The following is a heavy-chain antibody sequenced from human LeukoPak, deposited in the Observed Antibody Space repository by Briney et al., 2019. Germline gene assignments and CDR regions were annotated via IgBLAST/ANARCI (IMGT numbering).Heavy chain of an antibody. CDR3: ARVATIWGSHRYFDY. D-gene: IGHD3-16*02. Sequence: GASVKVSCKASGYNFITYPLIWVRQAPGQGLEWMGRISPYNDNTDLVQNLQGRVTMTTDTSTSTAYMELTGLTSDDTAVYFCARVATIWGSHRYFDYWGQGTLVTVSS. V-gene: IGHV1-18*01. CDR2: ISPYNDNT. CDR1: GYNFITYP. J-gene: IGHJ4*02.